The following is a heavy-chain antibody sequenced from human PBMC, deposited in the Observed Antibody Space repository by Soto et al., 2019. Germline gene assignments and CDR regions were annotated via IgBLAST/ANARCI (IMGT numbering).Heavy chain of an antibody. J-gene: IGHJ3*01. CDR1: GFSLSSSA. CDR3: ARDNWNTV. CDR2: INGDGSST. D-gene: IGHD1-20*01. V-gene: IGHV3-74*01. Sequence: GGSLRLSCAASGFSLSSSAMTWARQAPGKGLVWVSCINGDGSSTFYADSVQGRFTISRDNAKKMVYLQMNSLRAEDTAVYYCARDNWNTVWGEGTMVTLSS.